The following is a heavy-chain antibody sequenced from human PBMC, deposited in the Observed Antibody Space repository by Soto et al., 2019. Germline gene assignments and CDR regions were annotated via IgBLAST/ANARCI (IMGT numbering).Heavy chain of an antibody. CDR1: GFTFSSYA. Sequence: QVQLVESGGGVVQPGRSLRLSCAASGFTFSSYAMHWVRQAPGKGLEWVAVISYDGSNKYYADSVKGRFTISRDNSKNTLYLQMNSLRAEDTAVYYCEGRGDYGDSSDAFDIWGQGTMVTVSS. J-gene: IGHJ3*02. CDR3: EGRGDYGDSSDAFDI. CDR2: ISYDGSNK. V-gene: IGHV3-30-3*01. D-gene: IGHD4-17*01.